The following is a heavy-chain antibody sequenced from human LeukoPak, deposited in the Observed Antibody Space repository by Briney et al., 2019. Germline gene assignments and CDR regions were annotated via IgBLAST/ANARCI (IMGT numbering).Heavy chain of an antibody. CDR3: AKAPVEPPYYFDY. CDR1: GFTFSNYA. V-gene: IGHV3-23*01. Sequence: GGSLRLSCAASGFTFSNYAMSWVRQAPGKGLEWVSAVTGSGGSTYYADSVKGRFTISRDNSKNTPYLQMNSLRAEDTAVYYCAKAPVEPPYYFDYWGQGTLVTVSS. J-gene: IGHJ4*02. CDR2: VTGSGGST. D-gene: IGHD1-1*01.